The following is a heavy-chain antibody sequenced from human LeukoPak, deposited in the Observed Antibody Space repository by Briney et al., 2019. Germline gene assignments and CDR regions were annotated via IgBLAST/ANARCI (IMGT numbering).Heavy chain of an antibody. CDR2: ISAYNGNT. J-gene: IGHJ4*02. CDR1: GYTFTSYG. V-gene: IGHV1-18*01. D-gene: IGHD2-2*01. CDR3: ARKYCSSTSCYLDY. Sequence: ASVKVSCKASGYTFTSYGISWVRQAPGQGLEWMEWISAYNGNTNYAQKLQGRVTMTTDTSTSTAYMELRSLRSDDTAVYYCARKYCSSTSCYLDYWGQGTLITVSS.